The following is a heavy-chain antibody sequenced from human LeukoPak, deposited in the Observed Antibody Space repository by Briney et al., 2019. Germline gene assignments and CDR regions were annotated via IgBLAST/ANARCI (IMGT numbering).Heavy chain of an antibody. CDR2: INWNGGST. J-gene: IGHJ3*02. V-gene: IGHV3-20*04. D-gene: IGHD3-22*01. Sequence: GGSLRLPCAASGFTFDDYGMGWVRQAPGKGLEWVSGINWNGGSTGYADSVKGRFTISRDNAKNSLYLQMNSLRAEDTALYYCARVRNYYDSSGPKRGAFDIWGQGTMVTVSS. CDR3: ARVRNYYDSSGPKRGAFDI. CDR1: GFTFDDYG.